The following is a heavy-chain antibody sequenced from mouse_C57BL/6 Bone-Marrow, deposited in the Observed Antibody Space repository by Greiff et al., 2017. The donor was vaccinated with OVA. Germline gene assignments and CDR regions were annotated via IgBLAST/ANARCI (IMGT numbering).Heavy chain of an antibody. V-gene: IGHV5-2*03. CDR1: EYEFPSHD. CDR3: ARLDYDGRRY. J-gene: IGHJ3*01. Sequence: EVKLVESGGDLVKPGGSLKLSCESNEYEFPSHDMSWVRKTPEKRLELVAAINSDGGSTYYPDTMERRFIISRDNTKKTLYLQMSSLRSEDTALYYCARLDYDGRRYWGQGTLVTVSA. D-gene: IGHD2-4*01. CDR2: INSDGGST.